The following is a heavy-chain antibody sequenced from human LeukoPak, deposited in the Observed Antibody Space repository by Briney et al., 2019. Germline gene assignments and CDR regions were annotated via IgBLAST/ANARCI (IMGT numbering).Heavy chain of an antibody. CDR2: INTNTGNP. CDR3: ARRYSKPHYYYYYMDV. Sequence: ASVKVSCMASGYTFTSYAMNWVRQAPGQGLEWMGWINTNTGNPTYAQGFTGRFVFSLDTSVSTAYLQISSLKAEDIAVYYCARRYSKPHYYYYYMDVWGKGTTVTISS. V-gene: IGHV7-4-1*02. J-gene: IGHJ6*03. CDR1: GYTFTSYA. D-gene: IGHD6-13*01.